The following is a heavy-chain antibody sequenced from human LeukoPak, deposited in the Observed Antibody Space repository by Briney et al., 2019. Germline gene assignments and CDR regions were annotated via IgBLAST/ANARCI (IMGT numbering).Heavy chain of an antibody. D-gene: IGHD3-3*01. V-gene: IGHV3-30*19. CDR1: GFTVSNNY. Sequence: GGSLRLSCAASGFTVSNNYMSWVRQAPGKGLEWVAVISYDGSNKYYADSVKGRFTISRDNSKNTLYLQMNSLRAEDTAVYYCAREYYDFWSSGSADYWGQGTLVTVSS. CDR2: ISYDGSNK. J-gene: IGHJ4*02. CDR3: AREYYDFWSSGSADY.